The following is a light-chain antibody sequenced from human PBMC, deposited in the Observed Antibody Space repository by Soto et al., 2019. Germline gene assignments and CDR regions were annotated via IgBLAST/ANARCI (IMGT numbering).Light chain of an antibody. CDR3: QQYKSYSA. V-gene: IGKV1-5*01. Sequence: DIQMTQSPSTLSACVGDRVTITCRASQSINNWLAWYQQKPGRAPKILISDASTLESGVPSRFSGSGSGTEFTLTISSLQPDDFATYYCQQYKSYSAFGQGTKLEIK. CDR2: DAS. CDR1: QSINNW. J-gene: IGKJ2*01.